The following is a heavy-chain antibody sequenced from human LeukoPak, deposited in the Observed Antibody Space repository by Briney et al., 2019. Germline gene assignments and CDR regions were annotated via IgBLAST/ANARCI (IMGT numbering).Heavy chain of an antibody. V-gene: IGHV3-30*02. CDR3: AKEVYYYGSGSPFDY. J-gene: IGHJ4*02. D-gene: IGHD3-10*01. CDR2: IRYDGSNK. CDR1: GFTFSSYG. Sequence: GGSLRLSCAASGFTFSSYGMHWVRQAPGKGLEWVAFIRYDGSNKYYADSVKGRFTISRDNSKNTLYLQMNSLRAEDTAVYYCAKEVYYYGSGSPFDYWGQGTLVTVSS.